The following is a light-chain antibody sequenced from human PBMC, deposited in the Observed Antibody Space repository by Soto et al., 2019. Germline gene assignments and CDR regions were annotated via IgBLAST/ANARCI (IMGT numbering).Light chain of an antibody. CDR3: SSFTSSTSYV. V-gene: IGLV2-14*03. CDR1: SSDVGSYNS. J-gene: IGLJ1*01. Sequence: QSALTQPASVSGSPGQSIAISCTGTSSDVGSYNSVSWYQQYPGKAPHLMIHDVNNRPAGISDPFSGSKSDNTAYLTISGVQTGDEADYYCSSFTSSTSYVFGTGTKLTVL. CDR2: DVN.